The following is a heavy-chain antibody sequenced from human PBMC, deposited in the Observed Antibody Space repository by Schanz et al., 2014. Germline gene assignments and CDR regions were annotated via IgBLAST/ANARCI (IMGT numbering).Heavy chain of an antibody. Sequence: EVQLVESGGGLVQPGRSLRLSCVASGFRFDDYAMHWVRQAPGKGLVWVSGMSWNAGSLGYGDSVKGRFTISRDNAKNSLYLQMNSLRAEDTALYYCARDTAQSCIGPSCFEYFQHWGQGALVNVSS. CDR3: ARDTAQSCIGPSCFEYFQH. V-gene: IGHV3-9*01. J-gene: IGHJ1*01. CDR2: MSWNAGSL. CDR1: GFRFDDYA. D-gene: IGHD2-2*01.